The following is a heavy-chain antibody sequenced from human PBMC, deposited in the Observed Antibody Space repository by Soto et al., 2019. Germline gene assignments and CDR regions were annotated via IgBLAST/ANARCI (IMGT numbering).Heavy chain of an antibody. D-gene: IGHD3-10*01. J-gene: IGHJ4*02. CDR1: GFTLDEYA. V-gene: IGHV3-9*01. Sequence: EVQLVESGGGLVQPGRSLSLSCAGSGFTLDEYAMHWVRQPPGKGLEWVSGISWQSGGIDYAASVKGRFTISRDNAKNALYLQMNSLRDEDTALYYCATSGGLLWFGEPLRNWGQGTLVTVSS. CDR2: ISWQSGGI. CDR3: ATSGGLLWFGEPLRN.